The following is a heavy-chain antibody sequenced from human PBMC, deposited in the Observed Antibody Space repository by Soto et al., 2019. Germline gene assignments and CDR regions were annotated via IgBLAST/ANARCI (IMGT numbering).Heavy chain of an antibody. V-gene: IGHV1-69*02. D-gene: IGHD3-10*01. CDR3: AASYGSGYRAFDY. CDR2: VNPIVSMS. J-gene: IGHJ4*02. Sequence: ASVKVSCKASGDTFSFYTINWVRQAPGLGLEWMGRVNPIVSMSNYAQKFQGGVTITADKSTNTAYMQLSSLRSEDTAIYYCAASYGSGYRAFDYWGQGALVTVSS. CDR1: GDTFSFYT.